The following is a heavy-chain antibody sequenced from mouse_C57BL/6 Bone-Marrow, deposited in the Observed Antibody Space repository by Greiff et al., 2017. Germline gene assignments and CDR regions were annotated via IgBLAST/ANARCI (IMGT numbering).Heavy chain of an antibody. CDR3: ARNRWLTFAY. Sequence: EVPRVYSLPYLFNPFSSVKISCKASGYSFTGYYMNWVKQSPEKSLEWIGEINPSTGGTTYNQKFKAKATLTVDKSSSTAYMQLKSLTSEDSAVYYCARNRWLTFAYWGQGTLVTVSA. CDR1: GYSFTGYY. D-gene: IGHD2-3*01. CDR2: INPSTGGT. V-gene: IGHV1-42*01. J-gene: IGHJ3*01.